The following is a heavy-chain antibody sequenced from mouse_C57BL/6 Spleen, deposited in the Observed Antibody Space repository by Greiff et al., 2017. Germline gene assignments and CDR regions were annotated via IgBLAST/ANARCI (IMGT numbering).Heavy chain of an antibody. CDR3: ALYYGYGWFAY. V-gene: IGHV1-64*01. CDR1: GYTFTSYW. CDR2: IHPNSGST. J-gene: IGHJ3*01. D-gene: IGHD2-2*01. Sequence: QVQRQQPGAELVKPGASVKLSCKASGYTFTSYWMHWVKQRPGQGLEWIGMIHPNSGSTNYNEKFKSKATLTVDKSSSTAYMQLSSLTSEDSAVYYCALYYGYGWFAYWGQGTLVTVSA.